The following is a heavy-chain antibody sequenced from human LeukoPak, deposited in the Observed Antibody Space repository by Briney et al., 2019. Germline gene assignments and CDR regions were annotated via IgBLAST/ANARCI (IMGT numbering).Heavy chain of an antibody. V-gene: IGHV4-59*12. J-gene: IGHJ4*02. D-gene: IGHD3-3*01. Sequence: SETLSLTCTVSGGSISSYYWSWIRQPPGKGLGWIGYIYYSGSTNYNPSLKSRVTISVDTSKNQFSLKLSSVTAADTAVYYCAYYDFWSGRIDYWGQGTLVTVSS. CDR3: AYYDFWSGRIDY. CDR2: IYYSGST. CDR1: GGSISSYY.